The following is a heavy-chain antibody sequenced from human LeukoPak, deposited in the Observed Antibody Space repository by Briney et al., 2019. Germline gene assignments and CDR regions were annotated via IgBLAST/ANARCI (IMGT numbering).Heavy chain of an antibody. J-gene: IGHJ3*02. V-gene: IGHV3-48*01. Sequence: GGSLRLSCAASGFTFSSYWMNWVRQAPGKGLEWVSYISSSSSTIYYADSVKGRFTISRDNAKNSLYLQMNSLRAEDTAVYYCARAGRYYYDSSGYYYDAFDIWGQGTMVTVSS. CDR2: ISSSSSTI. D-gene: IGHD3-22*01. CDR1: GFTFSSYW. CDR3: ARAGRYYYDSSGYYYDAFDI.